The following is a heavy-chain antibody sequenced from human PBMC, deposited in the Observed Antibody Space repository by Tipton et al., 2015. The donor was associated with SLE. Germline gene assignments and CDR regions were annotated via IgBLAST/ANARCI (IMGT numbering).Heavy chain of an antibody. CDR1: GFTFQNYW. D-gene: IGHD6-19*01. CDR2: LSTDGSVT. CDR3: ARAPTISVAGTTDPFGMDV. J-gene: IGHJ6*02. Sequence: SLRLSCAASGFTFQNYWMHWVRQAPGKGLVWVSLLSTDGSVTTYADSVKGRLTISRDNAKNTLYLQMRSLRVEDTGIYYCARAPTISVAGTTDPFGMDVWGPGTRVTVSS. V-gene: IGHV3-74*01.